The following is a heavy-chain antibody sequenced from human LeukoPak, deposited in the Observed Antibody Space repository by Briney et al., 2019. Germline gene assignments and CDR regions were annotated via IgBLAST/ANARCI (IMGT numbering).Heavy chain of an antibody. J-gene: IGHJ4*02. CDR2: ISGSGGST. CDR3: ATYYDYVWGSYRLN. Sequence: PTGGALRLSCAASGFTFSSYGMSWVRQAPGKGLEWVSAISGSGGSTYYADSVKGRFTISRDNSKNTLYLQMNSLRAEDTAVYYCATYYDYVWGSYRLNWGQGTLVTVSS. D-gene: IGHD3-16*02. CDR1: GFTFSSYG. V-gene: IGHV3-23*01.